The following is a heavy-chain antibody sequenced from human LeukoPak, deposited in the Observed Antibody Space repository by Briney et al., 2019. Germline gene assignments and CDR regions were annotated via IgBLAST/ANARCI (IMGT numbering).Heavy chain of an antibody. D-gene: IGHD1-26*01. V-gene: IGHV1-8*03. CDR1: GYTFTSYD. CDR3: ARVLRVGAIGPNWFDP. Sequence: ASVKVSCKASGYTFTSYDINWVRQATGQGLEWMGWMNPNSGNTGYAQKLQGRVTITRNTSISTAYMELSSLRSEDTAVYYCARVLRVGAIGPNWFDPWGQGTLVTVSS. CDR2: MNPNSGNT. J-gene: IGHJ5*02.